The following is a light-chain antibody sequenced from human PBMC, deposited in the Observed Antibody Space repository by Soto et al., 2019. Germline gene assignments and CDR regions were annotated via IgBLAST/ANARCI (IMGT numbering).Light chain of an antibody. CDR2: EVT. Sequence: QSALTQPASVSGSPGQSITISCTGSGSDVGGYNYVSWYQQHPGKAPKLIIYEVTYRPSGVSNRFSGSKSGNTASLTISGLQAEDEADYYCSSYTISITWVFGGGTKLTVL. V-gene: IGLV2-14*01. CDR3: SSYTISITWV. J-gene: IGLJ3*02. CDR1: GSDVGGYNY.